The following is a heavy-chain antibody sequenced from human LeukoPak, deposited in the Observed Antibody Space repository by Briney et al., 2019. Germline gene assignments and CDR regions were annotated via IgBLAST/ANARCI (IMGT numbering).Heavy chain of an antibody. J-gene: IGHJ3*02. V-gene: IGHV3-9*03. D-gene: IGHD3-16*01. CDR1: GFTFDDYA. Sequence: QTGGSLRLSCAASGFTFDDYAMHWVRQAPGKGLEWVSGISWNSGSIGYADSVKGRFTISRDNAKNSLYLQMNSLRAGDMALYYCVGLGGDDAFDIWGQGTMVTVSS. CDR3: VGLGGDDAFDI. CDR2: ISWNSGSI.